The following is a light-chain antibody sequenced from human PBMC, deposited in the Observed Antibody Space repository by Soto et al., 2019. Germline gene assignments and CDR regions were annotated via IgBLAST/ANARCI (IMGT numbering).Light chain of an antibody. J-gene: IGKJ1*01. CDR2: DAS. CDR3: QQRSNWPRSWT. Sequence: VLTQSPATLSMSPGERATLSCRASQSVSSYLAWYQQKPGQAPRLLIYDASNRATGIPARFSGSGSGTDFTLTISSLEPEDFAVYYCQQRSNWPRSWTFGQGTKVDIK. V-gene: IGKV3-11*01. CDR1: QSVSSY.